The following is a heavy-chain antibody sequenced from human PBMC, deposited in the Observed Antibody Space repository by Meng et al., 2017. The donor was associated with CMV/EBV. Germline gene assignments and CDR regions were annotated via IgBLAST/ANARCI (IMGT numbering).Heavy chain of an antibody. CDR1: GGSISSYY. CDR2: IYYSGST. J-gene: IGHJ6*02. CDR3: ARDKDGDGYNIGNGMDV. D-gene: IGHD5-24*01. V-gene: IGHV4-59*01. Sequence: GSLRLSCTVSGGSISSYYWSWIRQPPGKGLEWIGYIYYSGSTNYNPYLKSRVTISVDTSKNQFSLKLSSVTAADTAVYYCARDKDGDGYNIGNGMDVWGQGTTVTVSS.